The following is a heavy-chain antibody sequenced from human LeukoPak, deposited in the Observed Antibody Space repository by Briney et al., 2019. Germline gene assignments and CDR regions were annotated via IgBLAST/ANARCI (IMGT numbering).Heavy chain of an antibody. CDR3: AKSGLNRFDY. CDR2: ISPSGDIT. V-gene: IGHV3-23*01. J-gene: IGHJ4*02. CDR1: GFTFSNHG. D-gene: IGHD2-15*01. Sequence: QTGGSLRLSCAASGFTFSNHGMNWVRQAPGKGLEWVSGISPSGDITYYADSVKGRFTISRDNSKNTLYLQMNSLRAEDTAVYYCAKSGLNRFDYWGQGTLVTVSS.